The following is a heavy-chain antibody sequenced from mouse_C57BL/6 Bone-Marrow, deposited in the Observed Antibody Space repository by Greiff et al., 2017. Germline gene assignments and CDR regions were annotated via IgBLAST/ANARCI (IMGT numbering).Heavy chain of an antibody. D-gene: IGHD1-1*01. V-gene: IGHV5-6*01. CDR1: GFTFSSYG. CDR2: ISSGGSYT. CDR3: ARHPKRCLFAY. Sequence: EVQVVESGGDLVKPGGSLKLSCAASGFTFSSYGMSWVRQTPDKRLEWVATISSGGSYTYYPDSVKGRFTISRDNAKNTLYLQMSSLKSEDTAMYYGARHPKRCLFAYWGQGTLVTVSA. J-gene: IGHJ3*01.